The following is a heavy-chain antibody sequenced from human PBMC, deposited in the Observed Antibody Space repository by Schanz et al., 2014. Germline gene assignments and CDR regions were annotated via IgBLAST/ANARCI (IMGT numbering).Heavy chain of an antibody. D-gene: IGHD1-1*01. CDR1: GGSFSGYY. CDR3: ARDTTWRLDL. V-gene: IGHV4-34*12. J-gene: IGHJ2*01. Sequence: QVQLQQWGAGLLKPSETLSLTCAVYGGSFSGYYWSWIRQPPGKALEWVGRVFPNGITNYNPSLKSRVTISLDTSKSRFSLAVTSLTAADTAVYYCARDTTWRLDLWGRGTLVTVSS. CDR2: VFPNGIT.